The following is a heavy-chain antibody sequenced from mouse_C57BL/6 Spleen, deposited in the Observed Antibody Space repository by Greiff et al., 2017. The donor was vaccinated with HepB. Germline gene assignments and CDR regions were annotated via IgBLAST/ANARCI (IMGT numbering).Heavy chain of an antibody. V-gene: IGHV1-81*01. CDR2: IYPRSGNT. J-gene: IGHJ2*01. Sequence: QVHVKQSGAELARPGASVKLSCKASGYTFTSYGISWVKQRTGQGLEWIGEIYPRSGNTYYNEKFKGKATLTADKSSSTAYMELRSLTSEDSAVYFCARKEFGDRIDYWGQGTTLTVSS. D-gene: IGHD3-3*01. CDR1: GYTFTSYG. CDR3: ARKEFGDRIDY.